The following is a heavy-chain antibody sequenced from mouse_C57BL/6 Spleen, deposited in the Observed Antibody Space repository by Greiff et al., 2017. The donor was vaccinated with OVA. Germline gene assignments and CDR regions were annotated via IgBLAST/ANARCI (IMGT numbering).Heavy chain of an antibody. J-gene: IGHJ1*03. D-gene: IGHD6-1*01. V-gene: IGHV1-64*01. Sequence: QVQLKQPGAELVKPGASVKLSCKASGYTFTSYWMHWVKQRPGQGLEWIGMIHPNSGSTNYNEKFKSKATLTVDKSSSTAYMQLSSLTSEDSAVYYCARSLKPYWYFDVWGTGTTVTVSS. CDR2: IHPNSGST. CDR1: GYTFTSYW. CDR3: ARSLKPYWYFDV.